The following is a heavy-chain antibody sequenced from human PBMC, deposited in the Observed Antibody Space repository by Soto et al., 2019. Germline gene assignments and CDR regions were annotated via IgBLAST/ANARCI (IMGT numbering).Heavy chain of an antibody. J-gene: IGHJ6*02. Sequence: PSETLSLTCTVSDGAISSYYWSWCRQPAGRGLEWIGRIYSSGSTNYNPSLKSRVTMSVDTSKNQFSLKLTSVTAADTAVYYCARGGDYSNDGSRIYAMDDWGQGTTVTVSS. CDR2: IYSSGST. CDR1: DGAISSYY. CDR3: ARGGDYSNDGSRIYAMDD. D-gene: IGHD4-4*01. V-gene: IGHV4-4*07.